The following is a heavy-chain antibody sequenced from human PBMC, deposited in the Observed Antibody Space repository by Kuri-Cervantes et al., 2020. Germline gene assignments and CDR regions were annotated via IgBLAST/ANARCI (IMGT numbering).Heavy chain of an antibody. J-gene: IGHJ4*02. V-gene: IGHV3-11*01. CDR1: GFTFSDYY. CDR3: AKAACSGGSCYSPWDY. CDR2: ISSSGSTI. D-gene: IGHD2-15*01. Sequence: GESLKISCAASGFTFSDYYMSWIRQAPGKGLEWVSYISSSGSTIYYADSVKGRFTISRDNAKNSLYLQMNSLRTEDAAVYYCAKAACSGGSCYSPWDYWGQGTLVTVSS.